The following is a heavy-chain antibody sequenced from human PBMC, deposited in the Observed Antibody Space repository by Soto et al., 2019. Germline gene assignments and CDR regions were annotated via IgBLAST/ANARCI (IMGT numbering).Heavy chain of an antibody. J-gene: IGHJ6*02. Sequence: SETLSLTCTVSGGSISSGGYYWSWIRQHPGKGLEWIGYIYYSGSTYYNPSLKSRVTISVDTSKNQFSLKLSSVTAADTAVYYCTTVAEVVDWNDGMDVWGQGTTVTVSS. D-gene: IGHD1-1*01. V-gene: IGHV4-31*03. CDR1: GGSISSGGYY. CDR3: TTVAEVVDWNDGMDV. CDR2: IYYSGST.